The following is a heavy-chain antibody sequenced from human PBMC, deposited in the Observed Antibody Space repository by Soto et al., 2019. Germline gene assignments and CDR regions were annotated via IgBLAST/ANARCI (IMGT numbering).Heavy chain of an antibody. D-gene: IGHD3-10*01. CDR3: ARARMDYYGSGSHLPLDY. V-gene: IGHV4-59*01. CDR1: GGSISSYY. CDR2: IYYSGST. J-gene: IGHJ4*02. Sequence: SETLSLTCTVSGGSISSYYWSWIRQPPGKGLEWIGYIYYSGSTNYNPSLKSRVTISVDTSKNQFSLKLSSVTAADTAVYYCARARMDYYGSGSHLPLDYWGQGTLVTVSS.